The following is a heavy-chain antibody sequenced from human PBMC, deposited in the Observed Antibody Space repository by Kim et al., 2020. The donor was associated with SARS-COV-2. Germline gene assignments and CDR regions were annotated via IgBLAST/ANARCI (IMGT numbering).Heavy chain of an antibody. V-gene: IGHV3-48*03. CDR1: GFTFSSYE. Sequence: GGSLRLSCAASGFTFSSYEMNWVRQAPGKGLEWVSYISSSGSTIYYADSVKGRFTISRDNAKNSLYLQMNSLRAEDTAGYYCAREDYYDSSGLDYWGQGTLVTVSS. CDR3: AREDYYDSSGLDY. D-gene: IGHD3-22*01. CDR2: ISSSGSTI. J-gene: IGHJ4*02.